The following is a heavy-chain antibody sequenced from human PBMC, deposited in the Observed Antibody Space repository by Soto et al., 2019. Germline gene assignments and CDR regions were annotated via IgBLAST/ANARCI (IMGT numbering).Heavy chain of an antibody. V-gene: IGHV3-33*01. CDR3: ARGGSGGYLGS. CDR1: GFTFNSYG. D-gene: IGHD3-22*01. J-gene: IGHJ5*02. CDR2: IWYDGSNK. Sequence: SLRLSCAASGFTFNSYGMHWVRQAPGKGLEWVAVIWYDGSNKFYIDSVKGRFTISRDDSKNTLYLEMNSLRVEDTAVYYCARGGSGGYLGSWGQGTPVTVSS.